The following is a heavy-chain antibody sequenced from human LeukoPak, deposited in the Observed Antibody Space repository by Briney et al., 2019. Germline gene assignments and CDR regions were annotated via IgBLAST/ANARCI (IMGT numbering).Heavy chain of an antibody. CDR2: ILGSGGST. D-gene: IGHD3-9*01. J-gene: IGHJ4*02. V-gene: IGHV3-23*01. CDR1: GFTFSNYA. Sequence: PGASLRLSCAASGFTFSNYAMSWVRQAPGKGLEWVSAILGSGGSTYYAASVKGRFTVSRDNSKSTLYLQMNSLRAEDTALYYCAKWGDYDALTGYYVPDYWGQGTLVTVSS. CDR3: AKWGDYDALTGYYVPDY.